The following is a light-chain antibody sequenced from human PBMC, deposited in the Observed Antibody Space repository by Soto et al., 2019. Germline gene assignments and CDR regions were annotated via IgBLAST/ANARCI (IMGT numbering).Light chain of an antibody. Sequence: SALTQSASVSGSPGQSITISCTGTSSDVGGSDYVSWYQQHPGKAPKLVIYEVTKRPSGVPDRVSASKSGNTASLTVSGLRAEDEADYYCSSYAGSNNFVFGSGTKVTVL. CDR3: SSYAGSNNFV. V-gene: IGLV2-8*01. J-gene: IGLJ1*01. CDR2: EVT. CDR1: SSDVGGSDY.